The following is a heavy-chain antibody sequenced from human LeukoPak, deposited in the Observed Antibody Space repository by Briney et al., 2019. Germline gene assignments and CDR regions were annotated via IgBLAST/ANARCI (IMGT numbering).Heavy chain of an antibody. CDR2: VHHSGRT. V-gene: IGHV4-59*01. CDR3: ARDLRAKY. CDR1: AAPITSYY. Sequence: PSETLSLTCTVSAAPITSYYWSWIRQAPGKGLEWIGYVHHSGRTNSNPSLGSRVTMSVDTSTSQLSLNLTSVTTADTAVYFCARDLRAKYWGQGTLVFVSS. D-gene: IGHD4/OR15-4a*01. J-gene: IGHJ1*01.